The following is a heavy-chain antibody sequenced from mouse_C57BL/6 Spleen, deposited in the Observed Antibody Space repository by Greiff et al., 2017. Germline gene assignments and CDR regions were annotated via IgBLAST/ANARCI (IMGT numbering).Heavy chain of an antibody. CDR3: ASLYSNWGDY. J-gene: IGHJ2*01. CDR2: IYPSDSET. D-gene: IGHD2-5*01. Sequence: VQLQQPGAELVRPGSSVKLSCKASGYTFTSYWMDWVKQRPGQGLEWIGNIYPSDSETHYNQKFKDKATLTVDKSSSTAYMQLSSLTSEDSAVYYCASLYSNWGDYWGQGTTLTVSS. V-gene: IGHV1-61*01. CDR1: GYTFTSYW.